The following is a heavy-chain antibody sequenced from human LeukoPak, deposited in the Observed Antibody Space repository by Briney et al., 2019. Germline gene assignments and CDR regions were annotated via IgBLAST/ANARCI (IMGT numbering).Heavy chain of an antibody. CDR3: ARDFYDSSGYSHDY. CDR1: GFTFSSYR. J-gene: IGHJ4*02. CDR2: ISSSSSTI. V-gene: IGHV3-48*02. D-gene: IGHD3-22*01. Sequence: GGSLRLSCAASGFTFSSYRMNWVRQAPGKGLEWVSYISSSSSTIYYADSVKGRFTISRDNAKNSLYLQMNSLRDEDTAVYYCARDFYDSSGYSHDYWGQGTLVTVSS.